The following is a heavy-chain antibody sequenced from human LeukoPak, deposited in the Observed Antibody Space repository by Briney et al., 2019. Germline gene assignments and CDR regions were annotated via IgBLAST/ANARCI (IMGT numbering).Heavy chain of an antibody. Sequence: PGGSLRLSCAASGFTFSNAWMNWVRQAPGKGLEWVGRIKSKTDGETTEYAAPVKGRFTISRDDSKHTLYLQMNSLKTEDSALYYCTTGPYNGTYYWGQGTLVTVCS. CDR3: TTGPYNGTYY. J-gene: IGHJ4*02. D-gene: IGHD1-26*01. CDR1: GFTFSNAW. V-gene: IGHV3-15*01. CDR2: IKSKTDGETT.